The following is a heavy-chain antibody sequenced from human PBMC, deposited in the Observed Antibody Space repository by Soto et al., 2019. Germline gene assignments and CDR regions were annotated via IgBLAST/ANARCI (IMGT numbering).Heavy chain of an antibody. V-gene: IGHV4-31*03. Sequence: SETLSLTCTVYGGSISSGGYYWSWIRQHPGKGLEWIGYIYYSGSTYYNPSLKSRVTISVDTSKNQFSLKLSSVTAADTAVYYCARVLAYCGGDCPNKIDYWGQGTLVTVSS. CDR2: IYYSGST. CDR3: ARVLAYCGGDCPNKIDY. J-gene: IGHJ4*02. D-gene: IGHD2-21*02. CDR1: GGSISSGGYY.